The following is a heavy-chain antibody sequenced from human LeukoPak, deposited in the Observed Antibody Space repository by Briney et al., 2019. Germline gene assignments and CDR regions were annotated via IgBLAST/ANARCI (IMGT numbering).Heavy chain of an antibody. CDR2: ISYDGSNK. D-gene: IGHD3-22*01. CDR1: GFTFSSYA. CDR3: ARGGHYYDSSGYVN. V-gene: IGHV3-30-3*01. Sequence: GGSLRLSCAASGFTFSSYAMHWVRQAPGKGLEWVAVISYDGSNKYYADSVKGRFTISRDNSKNTLYLQMNSLRAEDTAVYYCARGGHYYDSSGYVNWGQGTLVTVSS. J-gene: IGHJ4*02.